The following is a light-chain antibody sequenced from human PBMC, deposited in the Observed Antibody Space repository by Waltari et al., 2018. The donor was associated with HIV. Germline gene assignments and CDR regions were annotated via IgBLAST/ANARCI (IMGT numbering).Light chain of an antibody. CDR1: SSDIGGYNY. Sequence: PGQSITISCTGTSSDIGGYNYVSWYQQHPGKAPQLMIYEVTNRPPGVSERFSGSKSGYTASLTISGLQGEDEATYYCSSYTSGRSLYVFGPGTKVTVL. J-gene: IGLJ1*01. CDR2: EVT. CDR3: SSYTSGRSLYV. V-gene: IGLV2-14*01.